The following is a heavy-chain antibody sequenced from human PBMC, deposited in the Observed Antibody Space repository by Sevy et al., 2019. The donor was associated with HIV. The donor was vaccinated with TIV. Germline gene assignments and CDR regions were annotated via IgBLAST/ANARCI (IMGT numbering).Heavy chain of an antibody. V-gene: IGHV3-48*02. J-gene: IGHJ6*02. D-gene: IGHD4-17*01. CDR1: GFTFSSYS. Sequence: GGSLRLSCAASGFTFSSYSMNWVRQAPGKGLEWVSYISSSSSTIYYADFVKGRFTISRDNAKNSLYLQMNSLRDEDTAEYYCARDRVDYGVNYYYGMDVWGQGTTVTISS. CDR3: ARDRVDYGVNYYYGMDV. CDR2: ISSSSSTI.